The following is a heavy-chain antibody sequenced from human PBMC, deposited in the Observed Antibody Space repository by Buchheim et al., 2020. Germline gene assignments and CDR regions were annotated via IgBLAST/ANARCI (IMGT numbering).Heavy chain of an antibody. V-gene: IGHV3-48*02. CDR3: ARGEQVAAIIDN. J-gene: IGHJ4*02. CDR2: IRGDSNSI. Sequence: EVQLVESGGGLVQPGGSLRLSCAASGFTLSSYSMNWVRQAPGKGLEWLSFIRGDSNSIYYADSVKGRFTISRDNAKNSLYLQMNSLRDEDTAIYYCARGEQVAAIIDNWGQGTL. CDR1: GFTLSSYS. D-gene: IGHD1-26*01.